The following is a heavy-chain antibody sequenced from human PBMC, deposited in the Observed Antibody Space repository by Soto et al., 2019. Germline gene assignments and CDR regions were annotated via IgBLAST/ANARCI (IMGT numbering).Heavy chain of an antibody. D-gene: IGHD3-10*01. CDR1: GFSLSPSGVG. CDR2: IYWDDDK. V-gene: IGHV2-5*02. CDR3: VHIRYGSGLFDY. Sequence: QITLKESGPTLVKPTQTLTLTCNFSGFSLSPSGVGVGWIRQPPGKALEWLALIYWDDDKRYSPSLKSRLTITKDTSKNQVVLTMTNMDPVDTATYYCVHIRYGSGLFDYWGQGTLVTVSS. J-gene: IGHJ4*02.